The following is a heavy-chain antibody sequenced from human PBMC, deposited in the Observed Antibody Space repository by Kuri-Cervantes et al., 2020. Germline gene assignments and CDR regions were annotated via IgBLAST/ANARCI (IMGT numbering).Heavy chain of an antibody. Sequence: SETLSLTCTVSGGSISSYYWSWIRQPPGKGLEWIGYIYYSGSTNYNPSLKSRVTISVDTSKNQFSLKLSSVTAADTAVYYCARDRKGGQQLVRSYYYYGMVVWGQGPTVTVSS. CDR3: ARDRKGGQQLVRSYYYYGMVV. J-gene: IGHJ6*02. D-gene: IGHD6-13*01. CDR1: GGSISSYY. V-gene: IGHV4-59*01. CDR2: IYYSGST.